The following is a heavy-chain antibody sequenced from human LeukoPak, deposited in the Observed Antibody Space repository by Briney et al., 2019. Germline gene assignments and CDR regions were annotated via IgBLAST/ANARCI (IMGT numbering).Heavy chain of an antibody. Sequence: SETLSLTCTVSGGSISSSSYYWGWVRQPPGKGLEWIGSIYYGGSTYYNPSLKSRVTISVDTSKNQFSLKLSSVTAADTAVYYCARAAYSSSWKGNYYYMDVWGKGTTVTVSS. CDR3: ARAAYSSSWKGNYYYMDV. CDR2: IYYGGST. V-gene: IGHV4-39*07. J-gene: IGHJ6*03. D-gene: IGHD6-6*01. CDR1: GGSISSSSYY.